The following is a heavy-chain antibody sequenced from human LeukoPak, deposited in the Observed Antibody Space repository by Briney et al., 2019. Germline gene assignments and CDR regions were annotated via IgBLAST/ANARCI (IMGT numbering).Heavy chain of an antibody. J-gene: IGHJ4*02. CDR2: IKEDGSKE. V-gene: IGHV3-7*01. CDR1: GFTFSSYW. D-gene: IGHD3-10*01. Sequence: PGGSLRLSCAASGFTFSSYWMSWVRQAPGKGLEWVADIKEDGSKEYYVDSVRGRFTISRDNAKNSLYLKVNSLRAEDTAVSHCARDFGDENDWYHDYWGQGTLITVSS. CDR3: ARDFGDENDWYHDY.